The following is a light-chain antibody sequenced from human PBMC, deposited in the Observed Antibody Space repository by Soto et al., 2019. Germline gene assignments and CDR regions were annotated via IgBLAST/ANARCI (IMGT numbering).Light chain of an antibody. V-gene: IGLV1-44*01. J-gene: IGLJ3*02. Sequence: QSVLTQPPSASGTPGQRVTISCSGSSSNIGTNTVNWYQQFPRSAPKLLMYSSNQRPSGVPDRFSGSKSGTSASLAISGLLFEEGADYYCAEWDGSLNVVLFGGGTKVTV. CDR1: SSNIGTNT. CDR3: AEWDGSLNVVL. CDR2: SSN.